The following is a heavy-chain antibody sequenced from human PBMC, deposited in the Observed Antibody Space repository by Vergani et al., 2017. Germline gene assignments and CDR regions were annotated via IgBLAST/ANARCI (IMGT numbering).Heavy chain of an antibody. D-gene: IGHD6-13*01. CDR3: SRVRGYSSSWHRGGAFDI. CDR2: IYYSGST. Sequence: QVQLQESGPGLVKPSQTLSLTCTVSGGSISSGDYYWSWIRQPPGKGLEWIGYIYYSGSTYYNPSLKSRVTISVDTSKNPFSLKLSSVTAADTAVYYCSRVRGYSSSWHRGGAFDIWGQGTMGTVSS. CDR1: GGSISSGDYY. J-gene: IGHJ3*02. V-gene: IGHV4-30-4*01.